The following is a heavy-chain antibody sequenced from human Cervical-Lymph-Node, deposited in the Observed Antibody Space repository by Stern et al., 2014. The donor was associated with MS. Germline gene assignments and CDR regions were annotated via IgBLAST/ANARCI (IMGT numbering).Heavy chain of an antibody. V-gene: IGHV3-23*01. CDR2: IGGSGVNP. D-gene: IGHD3-22*01. CDR3: ARLHSTGAYDTSGAHSYLDY. CDR1: GFSFSSYG. Sequence: EVQLLESGGGLGQPGGSLRLSCAASGFSFSSYGMAWVRQVPGKGLEWVSAIGGSGVNPYYADSVKGRFTISRDNARNTLFLQLHSLRAEDTAMYFCARLHSTGAYDTSGAHSYLDYWGQGTLVTASS. J-gene: IGHJ4*02.